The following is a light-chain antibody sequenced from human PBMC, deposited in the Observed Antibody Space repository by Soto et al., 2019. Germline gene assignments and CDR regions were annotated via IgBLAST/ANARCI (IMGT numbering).Light chain of an antibody. CDR2: RNN. CDR1: SSNIGSNF. CDR3: AAWDDSLSGWV. V-gene: IGLV1-47*01. J-gene: IGLJ3*02. Sequence: QSVLTQPPSASGTPGQRVTISCSGSSSNIGSNFVYWYQQFPGTAPKLLIYRNNQRPSGVPDRFSGSKSGTSASLAISGLPSEDEADHYCAAWDDSLSGWVFGGGTKVTVL.